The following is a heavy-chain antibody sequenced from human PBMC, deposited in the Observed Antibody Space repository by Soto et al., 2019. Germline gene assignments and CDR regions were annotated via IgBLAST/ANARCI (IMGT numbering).Heavy chain of an antibody. D-gene: IGHD1-26*01. CDR1: GFTFSSYA. CDR3: VRVGLVGPTSLSNAWFDP. J-gene: IGHJ5*02. CDR2: ISGSGGST. V-gene: IGHV3-23*01. Sequence: GGSLRLSCAASGFTFSSYAMSWVRQAPGKGLEWVSAISGSGGSTYYADSVKGRFTISRDNSKNTLYLQMNSLKASDTAMYYCVRVGLVGPTSLSNAWFDPWGQGTLVTVSS.